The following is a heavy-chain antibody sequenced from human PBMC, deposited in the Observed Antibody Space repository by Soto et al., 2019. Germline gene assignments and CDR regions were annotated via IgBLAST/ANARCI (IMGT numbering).Heavy chain of an antibody. CDR3: APKGHYYYYYMDV. CDR1: GFTFSSYS. CDR2: ISSSSSYI. V-gene: IGHV3-21*01. Sequence: EVQLVESGGGLVKPGGSLRLSCAASGFTFSSYSMNWFRQAPGKGLEWVSSISSSSSYIYYADSVKGRFTISRDNAKNSLYLQMNSLRAEDTAVYYCAPKGHYYYYYMDVWGKGTTVTVSS. J-gene: IGHJ6*03.